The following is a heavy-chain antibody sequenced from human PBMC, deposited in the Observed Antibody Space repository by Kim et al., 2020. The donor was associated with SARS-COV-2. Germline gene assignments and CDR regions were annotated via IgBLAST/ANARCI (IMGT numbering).Heavy chain of an antibody. CDR2: ISSSSSYI. CDR1: GFTFSSYS. J-gene: IGHJ3*02. V-gene: IGHV3-21*01. Sequence: GGSLRLSCAASGFTFSSYSMNWVRQAPGKGLEWVSSISSSSSYIYYADSVKGRFTISRDNAKNSLYLQMNSLRAEDTAVYYCARDRWGGAIQPDIWGQGTMVTVSS. D-gene: IGHD3-16*01. CDR3: ARDRWGGAIQPDI.